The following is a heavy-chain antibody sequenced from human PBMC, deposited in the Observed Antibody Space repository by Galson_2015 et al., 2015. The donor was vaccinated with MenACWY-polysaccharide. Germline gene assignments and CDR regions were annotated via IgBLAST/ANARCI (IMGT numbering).Heavy chain of an antibody. D-gene: IGHD6-13*01. CDR1: GFTFTNYA. V-gene: IGHV3-23*01. Sequence: SLRLSCAASGFTFTNYAMSWVRQTPGEGQEWVSAITVSGDNTYYADSVKGRFAISRDNSKNTLSLQMNSLRTEDTAVYYCAKGLRGPAAGTDYFDYWGQGTLVTVSS. CDR2: ITVSGDNT. CDR3: AKGLRGPAAGTDYFDY. J-gene: IGHJ4*02.